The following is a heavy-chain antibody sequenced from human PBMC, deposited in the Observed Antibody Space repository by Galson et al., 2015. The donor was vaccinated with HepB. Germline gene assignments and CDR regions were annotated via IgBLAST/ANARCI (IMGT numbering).Heavy chain of an antibody. Sequence: SVKVSCKASGYTFTSYYMHWVRQAPGQGLEWMGIINPSGGSTSYAQKFQGRVTMTRDTSTSTVYMELSSLRSEDTAVYYCARGNILTGHYYYYGMDVWGQGTTVTVSS. CDR1: GYTFTSYY. J-gene: IGHJ6*02. V-gene: IGHV1-46*01. D-gene: IGHD3-9*01. CDR3: ARGNILTGHYYYYGMDV. CDR2: INPSGGST.